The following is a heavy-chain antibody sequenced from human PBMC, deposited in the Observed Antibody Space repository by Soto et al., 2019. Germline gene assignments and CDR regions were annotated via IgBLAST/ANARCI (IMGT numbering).Heavy chain of an antibody. J-gene: IGHJ4*02. V-gene: IGHV3-33*01. CDR3: ARDWWEEPAGKETVSQFDY. CDR2: IWSDGTKK. Sequence: QVHLVESGGGVVQPGRSLTLSCTASGFAFSNYGIHWVRQAPGRGLEWVAVIWSDGTKKFYAGSVRGRFTISRDNSKNNIYLQMNSLRAEDTAVYYCARDWWEEPAGKETVSQFDYWGQGTLVTVSS. D-gene: IGHD6-13*01. CDR1: GFAFSNYG.